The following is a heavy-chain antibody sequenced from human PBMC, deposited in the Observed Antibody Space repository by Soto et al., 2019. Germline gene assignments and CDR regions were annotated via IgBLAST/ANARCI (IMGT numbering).Heavy chain of an antibody. J-gene: IGHJ5*02. CDR2: TTNNPNSYTT. V-gene: IGHV3-72*01. CDR1: GLSFRAHY. D-gene: IGHD3-16*01. Sequence: GGSLRLSCTGSGLSFRAHYMDWVHQVPGKGLEWISRTTNNPNSYTTAYAASVKGRFTVSRDDLKASLYLQMGSLKTEDTAVYYCARDTRTSLDLWGQGTLVTVSS. CDR3: ARDTRTSLDL.